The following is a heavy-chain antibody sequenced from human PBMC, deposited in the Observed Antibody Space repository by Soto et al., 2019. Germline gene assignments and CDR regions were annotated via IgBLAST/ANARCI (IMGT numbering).Heavy chain of an antibody. D-gene: IGHD3-3*01. CDR1: GGSISNGGYY. Sequence: SETLSLTCTVSGGSISNGGYYWTWIRQHPGKGLEWIGYIYYSGSTYYNPSLKSRVTISVDTSKNQFSLKLTSVTAADTAVYYCARDVTDFWSGHAGMDVWGQGTTVTVSS. J-gene: IGHJ6*02. CDR3: ARDVTDFWSGHAGMDV. V-gene: IGHV4-31*03. CDR2: IYYSGST.